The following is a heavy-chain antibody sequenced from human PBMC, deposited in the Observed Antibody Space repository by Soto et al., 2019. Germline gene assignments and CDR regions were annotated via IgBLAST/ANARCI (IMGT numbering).Heavy chain of an antibody. V-gene: IGHV2-5*02. J-gene: IGHJ4*02. D-gene: IGHD4-17*01. CDR1: GFSLSTSGVG. CDR2: IYWDDDK. Sequence: QITLKESGPPLVKPTQTLTLTCTFSGFSLSTSGVGVGWIRQPPGKALEWLALIYWDDDKRYSPSLKSRLTITKDTSKNQVVLTMTNMDPVDTATYYCAHRKDDYGDYDYYYFDYWGQGTLVTVSS. CDR3: AHRKDDYGDYDYYYFDY.